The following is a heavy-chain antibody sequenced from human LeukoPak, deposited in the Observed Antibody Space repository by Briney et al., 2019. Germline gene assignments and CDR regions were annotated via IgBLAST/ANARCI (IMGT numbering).Heavy chain of an antibody. Sequence: SETLSLTCTVSGGSISSYYWSWIRQPPGKGLEWIGSIYYSGSTYYNPSLKSRVTISVDTSKNQFSLKLSSVTAADTAVYYCASPYYDPNYYGMDVWGQGTTVTVSS. CDR1: GGSISSYY. CDR3: ASPYYDPNYYGMDV. D-gene: IGHD3-3*01. CDR2: IYYSGST. V-gene: IGHV4-59*05. J-gene: IGHJ6*02.